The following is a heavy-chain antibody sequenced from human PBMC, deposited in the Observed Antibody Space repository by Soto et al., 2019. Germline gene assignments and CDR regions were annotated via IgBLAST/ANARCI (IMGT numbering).Heavy chain of an antibody. Sequence: LSHTFSASVATTSCGGYSWRWIRKTPGKGLEWIGYIYHRGSTHYNPSLKSRVTISVDRSKKKFSLKLSSVTDADQAVYYRARDPFYYDSSANSSGAFDTWGQWPMV. CDR1: VATTSCGGYS. J-gene: IGHJ3*02. D-gene: IGHD3-22*01. CDR3: ARDPFYYDSSANSSGAFDT. CDR2: IYHRGST. V-gene: IGHV4-30-2*01.